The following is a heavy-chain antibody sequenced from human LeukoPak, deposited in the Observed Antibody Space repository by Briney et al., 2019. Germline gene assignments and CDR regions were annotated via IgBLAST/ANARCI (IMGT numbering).Heavy chain of an antibody. V-gene: IGHV3-15*01. D-gene: IGHD6-19*01. CDR2: IKSKTDGGTT. CDR3: TKEYSSGWYVSDY. J-gene: IGHJ4*02. CDR1: GFTFSNAW. Sequence: GGSLRLSCAASGFTFSNAWMSWVRQAPGKGLEWVGRIKSKTDGGTTDYAAPVKGRFTISRDDSKNTLYLQMNSLKTEDTAVYYCTKEYSSGWYVSDYWGQGTLVTVSS.